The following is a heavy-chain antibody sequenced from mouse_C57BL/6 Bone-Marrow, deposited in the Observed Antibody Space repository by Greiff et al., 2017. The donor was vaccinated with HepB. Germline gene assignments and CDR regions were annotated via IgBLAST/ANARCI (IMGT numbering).Heavy chain of an antibody. CDR3: ASATTVVASNWYFDV. CDR1: GFTFSSYG. J-gene: IGHJ1*03. Sequence: EVKLVESGGDLVKPGGSLKLSCAASGFTFSSYGMSWVRQTPDKRLEWVATISSGGSYTYYPDSVKGRFTISRDNAKNTLYLQMSSLKSEDTAIYYWASATTVVASNWYFDVWGTGTTVTVSS. D-gene: IGHD1-1*01. V-gene: IGHV5-6*01. CDR2: ISSGGSYT.